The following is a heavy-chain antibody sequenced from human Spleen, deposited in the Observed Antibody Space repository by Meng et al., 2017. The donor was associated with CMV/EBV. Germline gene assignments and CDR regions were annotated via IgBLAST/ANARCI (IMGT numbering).Heavy chain of an antibody. CDR3: ARRTGGDWNVIYNWFDH. V-gene: IGHV1-69*10. Sequence: TFRSYASSWVRQAPGQGLEWMGGIIPILGIANYAQKFQGRVTITADKSSSTAYMELSSLRSEDTAVYYCARRTGGDWNVIYNWFDHWGQGTLVTVSS. J-gene: IGHJ5*02. CDR2: IIPILGIA. D-gene: IGHD2-21*02. CDR1: TFRSYA.